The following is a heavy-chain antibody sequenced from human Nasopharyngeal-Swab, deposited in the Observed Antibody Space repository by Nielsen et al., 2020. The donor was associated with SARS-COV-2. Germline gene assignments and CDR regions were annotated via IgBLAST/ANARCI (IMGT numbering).Heavy chain of an antibody. D-gene: IGHD3-3*01. CDR1: GITISSIY. CDR3: SMNDFWSGYQDSFDV. CDR2: IYSGGDT. J-gene: IGHJ3*01. Sequence: GGSLRLSCAASGITISSIYMSWVRQAPGKGLEWVSVIYSGGDTYYADYVKGRFTISRDISKNTLYLQMKSLRAEDTALYYCSMNDFWSGYQDSFDVWGQGTMVTVSS. V-gene: IGHV3-66*01.